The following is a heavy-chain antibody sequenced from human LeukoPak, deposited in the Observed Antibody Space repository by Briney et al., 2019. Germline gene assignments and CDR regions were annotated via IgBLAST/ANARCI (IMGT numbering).Heavy chain of an antibody. CDR2: ISYDGSNK. V-gene: IGHV3-30-3*01. D-gene: IGHD5-24*01. CDR3: ARVADGYTTYYFDY. J-gene: IGHJ4*02. CDR1: GFTFSSYA. Sequence: GRSLRLSCAASGFTFSSYAMHWVRQAPGKGLEWVAVISYDGSNKYYADSVKGRITISRDNSKNTLYLQMNSLRAEDTAVYYCARVADGYTTYYFDYWGQGTLVTVSS.